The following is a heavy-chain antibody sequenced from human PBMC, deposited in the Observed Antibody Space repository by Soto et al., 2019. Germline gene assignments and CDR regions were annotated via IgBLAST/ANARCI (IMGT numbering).Heavy chain of an antibody. CDR3: ARGKRIAVAGTVGVDY. J-gene: IGHJ4*02. Sequence: QVQLVQSGAEVKKPGASVKVSCKASGYTFTSYDINWVRQATGQGLEWMGWMNPNSGNTGYAQKLQGRVTMTRDTSISTADMELRSLSSDDTAVYYCARGKRIAVAGTVGVDYWGQGTLVTVSS. CDR1: GYTFTSYD. CDR2: MNPNSGNT. V-gene: IGHV1-8*01. D-gene: IGHD6-19*01.